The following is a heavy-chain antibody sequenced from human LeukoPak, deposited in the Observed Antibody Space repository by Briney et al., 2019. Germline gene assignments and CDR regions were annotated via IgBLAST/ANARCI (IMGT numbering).Heavy chain of an antibody. V-gene: IGHV3-74*01. CDR3: AFYGSGSPS. Sequence: GGSLRLFCAASGFTFSSYYMHWVRQAPGKGPVWVSRINSNGGSTTYADSVKGRFTISRDNAKNTLYLQMNSLRAEDTAVYYCAFYGSGSPSWGQGTLVTVSS. CDR1: GFTFSSYY. CDR2: INSNGGST. J-gene: IGHJ4*01. D-gene: IGHD3-10*01.